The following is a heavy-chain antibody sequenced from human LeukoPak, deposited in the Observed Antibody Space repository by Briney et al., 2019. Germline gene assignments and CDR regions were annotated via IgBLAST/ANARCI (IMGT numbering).Heavy chain of an antibody. CDR2: ISRTGGNT. J-gene: IGHJ4*02. CDR3: ARDVGNFDY. CDR1: GFTFSNYA. Sequence: GGSLRLSCAASGFTFSNYAMSWVRQAPGKGLEWVSSISRTGGNTYYADSVKGRFTISRDKSKNTVYLQMNSLRAEDTAVYYCARDVGNFDYWGQGTLVTVSS. V-gene: IGHV3-23*01.